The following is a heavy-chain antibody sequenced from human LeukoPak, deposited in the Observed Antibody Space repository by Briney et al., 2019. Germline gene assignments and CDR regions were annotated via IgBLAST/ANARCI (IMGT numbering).Heavy chain of an antibody. Sequence: SETLSLTCTVSGGSISSGSYYWSWIRQPAGQGLEYIGRMYTSGSTNYNPSLKSRVTISVDTSKNQFSLKLSSVTAADTAVYYCARGVGSYYYYYMDVWGKGTTVTISS. J-gene: IGHJ6*03. CDR3: ARGVGSYYYYYMDV. V-gene: IGHV4-61*02. CDR1: GGSISSGSYY. D-gene: IGHD3-10*01. CDR2: MYTSGST.